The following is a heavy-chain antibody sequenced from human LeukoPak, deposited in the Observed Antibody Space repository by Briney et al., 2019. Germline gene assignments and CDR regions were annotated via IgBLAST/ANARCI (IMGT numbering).Heavy chain of an antibody. V-gene: IGHV3-30*03. J-gene: IGHJ4*02. CDR2: ISYDGSNK. D-gene: IGHD1-1*01. CDR1: GFTISNHG. CDR3: ASHRGDYATGYFDY. Sequence: GTSLRLSCVVSGFTISNHGMHWVRQAPGKGLEWVAIISYDGSNKYYADSVKGRFTISKDNSHNTLYLQMDSLRAEDTAVYFCASHRGDYATGYFDYWGQGTLVTVSS.